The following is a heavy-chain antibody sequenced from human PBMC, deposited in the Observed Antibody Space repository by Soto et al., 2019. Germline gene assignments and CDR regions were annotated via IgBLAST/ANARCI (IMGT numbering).Heavy chain of an antibody. Sequence: SETLSLTCAVYGXSFSGYYWSWIRQPPGKGLEWIGEINHSGSTNYNPSLKSRVTISVDTSKNQFSLKLSSVTAADTAVYYCARKEPWLGLDYWGQGTLVTVS. D-gene: IGHD6-19*01. J-gene: IGHJ4*02. V-gene: IGHV4-34*01. CDR1: GXSFSGYY. CDR2: INHSGST. CDR3: ARKEPWLGLDY.